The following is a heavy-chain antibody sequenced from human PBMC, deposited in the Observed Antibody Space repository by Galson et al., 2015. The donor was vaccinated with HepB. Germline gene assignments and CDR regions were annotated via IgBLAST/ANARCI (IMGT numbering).Heavy chain of an antibody. Sequence: SLRLSCAASGFTFSSYGMHWVRQAPGKGLEWVAVITYDGSNKYYADSVKGRFTISRDNSKNTLYLQMNSLRAEDTAVYYCARGSKAIWYLDLWGRGTLVTVSS. D-gene: IGHD3-10*01. CDR2: ITYDGSNK. J-gene: IGHJ2*01. CDR3: ARGSKAIWYLDL. V-gene: IGHV3-30*03. CDR1: GFTFSSYG.